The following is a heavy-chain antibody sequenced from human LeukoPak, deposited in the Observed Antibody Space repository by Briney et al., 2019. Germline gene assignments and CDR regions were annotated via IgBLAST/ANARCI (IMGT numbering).Heavy chain of an antibody. D-gene: IGHD1-26*01. CDR2: ISSLSGTI. V-gene: IGHV3-48*04. Sequence: GGSLRLSCAASGFTFSSYSMNWVRQAPGEGLEWVSYISSLSGTIYYADSVKGRFTISRDNAKNSLYLQMNSLRAEDTAVYYCARRRYSGSSQHFDYWGQGTLVTVSS. J-gene: IGHJ4*02. CDR1: GFTFSSYS. CDR3: ARRRYSGSSQHFDY.